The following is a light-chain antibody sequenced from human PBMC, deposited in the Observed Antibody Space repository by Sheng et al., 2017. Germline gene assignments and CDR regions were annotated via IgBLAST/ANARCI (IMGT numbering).Light chain of an antibody. J-gene: IGKJ3*01. V-gene: IGKV1-39*01. CDR1: QSISTS. CDR2: AAS. Sequence: DIPMTQSPSSLSASVGDRVTITCRAGQSISTSLNWYQQKPGTAPKLLIYAASSLASGVPSRFSGSGSGTDFTLTITSLQPEDFSTYFCQQSYTFPRTFG. CDR3: QQSYTFPRT.